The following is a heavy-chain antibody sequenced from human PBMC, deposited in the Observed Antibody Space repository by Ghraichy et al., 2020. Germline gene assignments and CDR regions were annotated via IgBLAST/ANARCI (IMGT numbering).Heavy chain of an antibody. D-gene: IGHD5-18*01. V-gene: IGHV4-34*01. CDR3: ARRRQTWSAAEGDAFDI. CDR1: VGSFNGYY. Sequence: SETLSLTCAVYVGSFNGYYWSWIRQPPGKGLEWIGEIHPTGTTNNSPSLKSRLTLLVDTSKNQFSPLLKSVTAADTAVYYCARRRQTWSAAEGDAFDIWSQGAMVTVSS. J-gene: IGHJ3*02. CDR2: IHPTGTT.